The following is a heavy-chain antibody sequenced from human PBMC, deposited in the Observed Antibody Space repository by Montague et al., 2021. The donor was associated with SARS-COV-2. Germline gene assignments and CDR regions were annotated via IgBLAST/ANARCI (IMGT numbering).Heavy chain of an antibody. Sequence: SETLSLTCTVSGGSISDSNFHWGWIRQPPGKGLEWIGTLYYSGATYYXXSLKSQVTTSMDTSKNQFSLKLTSAIAADTAVYYCARLRGGTPGEHWGQGALVTVSS. CDR1: GGSISDSNFH. J-gene: IGHJ4*02. CDR3: ARLRGGTPGEH. CDR2: LYYSGAT. V-gene: IGHV4-39*07. D-gene: IGHD2-21*01.